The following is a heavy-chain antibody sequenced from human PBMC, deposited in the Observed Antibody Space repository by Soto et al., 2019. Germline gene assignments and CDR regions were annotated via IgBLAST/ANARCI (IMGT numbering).Heavy chain of an antibody. CDR3: ARGQDYYDSSGYNDF. V-gene: IGHV1-8*01. D-gene: IGHD3-22*01. CDR2: MNPKSGNT. J-gene: IGHJ4*02. CDR1: GYTFSSYD. Sequence: AASVKVSCKASGYTFSSYDINWVRQVTGQGLEWMGWMNPKSGNTGSAQKFQGRITMTGNPSINTAYMELSSLRSEDTAVYYCARGQDYYDSSGYNDFWGQGTLVTVSS.